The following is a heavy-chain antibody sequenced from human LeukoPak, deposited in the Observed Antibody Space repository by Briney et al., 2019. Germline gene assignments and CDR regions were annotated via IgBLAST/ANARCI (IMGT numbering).Heavy chain of an antibody. J-gene: IGHJ4*02. V-gene: IGHV3-23*01. CDR2: ISCSGGST. CDR3: AKVPPKKGYCFDY. Sequence: GGSLRLSCAVSGFTFSSYAMSWVRQAPGKGLEWVSAISCSGGSTYSADSVKCRFTISRDNSKNTLYLQTNSLRAEDTAVYYCAKVPPKKGYCFDYWGQGALVTVSS. CDR1: GFTFSSYA.